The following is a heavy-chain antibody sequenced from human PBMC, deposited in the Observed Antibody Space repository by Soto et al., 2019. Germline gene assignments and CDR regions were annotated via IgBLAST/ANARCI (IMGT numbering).Heavy chain of an antibody. CDR3: ARDPSSGDGVDY. CDR1: GYSFTSLD. V-gene: IGHV1-46*01. Sequence: GASVKVSCKASGYSFTSLDINWVRQAPGEGLEWMGIINPGGGSPSYAQKFQGRVTMTSDTSTSTVYMDLSSLRSEDTAVYYCARDPSSGDGVDYWGQGTLGTV. CDR2: INPGGGSP. J-gene: IGHJ4*02. D-gene: IGHD2-15*01.